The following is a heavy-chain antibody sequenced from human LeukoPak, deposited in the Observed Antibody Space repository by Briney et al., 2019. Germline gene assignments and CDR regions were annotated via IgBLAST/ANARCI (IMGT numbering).Heavy chain of an antibody. CDR3: ASTLHVVVPAAIGYFDY. D-gene: IGHD2-2*02. V-gene: IGHV3-21*01. Sequence: PGGSLRLSCAASGFTFSSYSMNWVRQAPGKGLEWVSSISSSSSYIYYADSVKGRFTISRDNAKNSLYLQMNSLRPEDTAVYYCASTLHVVVPAAIGYFDYWGQGTLVTVSS. J-gene: IGHJ4*02. CDR1: GFTFSSYS. CDR2: ISSSSSYI.